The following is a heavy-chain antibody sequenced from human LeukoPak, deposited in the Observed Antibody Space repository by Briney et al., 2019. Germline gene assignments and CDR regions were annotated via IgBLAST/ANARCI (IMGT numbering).Heavy chain of an antibody. D-gene: IGHD4-17*01. V-gene: IGHV3-7*03. Sequence: PGGSLRLSCAASGFTFSSYAMSWVRQAPGKGLEWVANIKQDGSEKNYVDSVKGRFTISRDNAKNSLYLQMNSLRAEDTAVYYCAREEDDYGDYVGDYFDYWGQGTLVTVSS. CDR3: AREEDDYGDYVGDYFDY. CDR1: GFTFSSYA. CDR2: IKQDGSEK. J-gene: IGHJ4*02.